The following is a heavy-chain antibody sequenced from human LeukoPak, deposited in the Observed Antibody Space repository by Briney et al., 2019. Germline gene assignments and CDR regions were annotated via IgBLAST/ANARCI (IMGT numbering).Heavy chain of an antibody. D-gene: IGHD6-13*01. CDR1: GFTFSSYG. V-gene: IGHV3-30*02. CDR2: IRYDGSNR. Sequence: GGSLRLSCAASGFTFSSYGMHWVRQAPGKGLEWVAFIRYDGSNRYYADSVKGRFTISRDNSKNTLYLQMNSLRAEDTAVYYAAAGTTFDYWGQGTLVTVSS. CDR3: AAGTTFDY. J-gene: IGHJ4*02.